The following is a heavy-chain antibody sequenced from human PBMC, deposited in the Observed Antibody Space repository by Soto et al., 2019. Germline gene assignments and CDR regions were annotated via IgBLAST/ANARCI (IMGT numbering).Heavy chain of an antibody. J-gene: IGHJ4*02. Sequence: QVQLVESGGGLVKPGGSLRLSCAASGFTFSDYYMSWIRQAPGKGLEWVSYISSSGSTIYYADSVKGRFTISRDNAKNSLYLQMNSXRXXXXXXXXXXXXXXXXXXXXFWSGYYDYWGQGTLVTVSS. CDR2: ISSSGSTI. V-gene: IGHV3-11*01. CDR3: XXXXXXXXXXXFWSGYYDY. D-gene: IGHD3-3*01. CDR1: GFTFSDYY.